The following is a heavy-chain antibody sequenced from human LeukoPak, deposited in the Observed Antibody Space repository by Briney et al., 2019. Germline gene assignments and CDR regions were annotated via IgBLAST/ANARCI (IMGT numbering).Heavy chain of an antibody. Sequence: PGGSLRLSCAASGFTFSSYGMSWVRQAPGKGLEWVSAISGSGGSTYYADSVKGRFTISRDNSKNTLYLQMNSLRAEDTAVYYCAKDRLRPTVLLWFGELSGTKAVWFDPWGQGTLVTVSS. J-gene: IGHJ5*02. CDR1: GFTFSSYG. D-gene: IGHD3-10*01. CDR3: AKDRLRPTVLLWFGELSGTKAVWFDP. CDR2: ISGSGGST. V-gene: IGHV3-23*01.